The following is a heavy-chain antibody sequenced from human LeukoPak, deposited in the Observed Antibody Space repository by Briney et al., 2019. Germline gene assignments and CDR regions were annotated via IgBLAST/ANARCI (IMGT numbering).Heavy chain of an antibody. CDR3: AREKYYYGSGSYGLSWFDP. D-gene: IGHD3-10*01. Sequence: SETLSLTCTVSGGSISSYYWSCIRQPPGKGLEWIGYIYYSGSTNYNPSLKSRVTISVDTSKNQFSLKLSSVTAADTAVYYCAREKYYYGSGSYGLSWFDPWGQGTLVTVSS. CDR2: IYYSGST. V-gene: IGHV4-59*01. CDR1: GGSISSYY. J-gene: IGHJ5*02.